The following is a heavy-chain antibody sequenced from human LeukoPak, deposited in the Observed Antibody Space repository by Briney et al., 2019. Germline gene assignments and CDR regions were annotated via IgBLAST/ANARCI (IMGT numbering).Heavy chain of an antibody. CDR2: IIPIFGTA. CDR1: GGTFSSYA. Sequence: ASVQVSCKASGGTFSSYAISWVRQAPGQGLEWMGGIIPIFGTANYAQKFQGRVTITADESTSTAYMELSSLRSEDTAVYYCARDFYPDYYDSSGYYGMDVWGQGTTVTVSS. J-gene: IGHJ6*02. D-gene: IGHD3-22*01. CDR3: ARDFYPDYYDSSGYYGMDV. V-gene: IGHV1-69*13.